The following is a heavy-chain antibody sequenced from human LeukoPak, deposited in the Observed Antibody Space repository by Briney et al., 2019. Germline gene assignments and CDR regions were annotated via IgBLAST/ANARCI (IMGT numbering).Heavy chain of an antibody. V-gene: IGHV3-53*01. Sequence: QTGGSLGLSCAASGFTVSSNYMSWVRQAPGKGLEWVSVIYSGGSTYYADSVKGRFTISRDNSKNTLYLQMNSLRAEDTAVYYCASGVDSSGYYPYFDYWGQGTLVTVSS. CDR1: GFTVSSNY. CDR2: IYSGGST. D-gene: IGHD3-22*01. J-gene: IGHJ4*02. CDR3: ASGVDSSGYYPYFDY.